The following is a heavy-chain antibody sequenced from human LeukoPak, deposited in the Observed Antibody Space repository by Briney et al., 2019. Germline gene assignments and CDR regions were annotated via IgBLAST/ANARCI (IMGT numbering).Heavy chain of an antibody. CDR2: INHSGST. V-gene: IGHV4-34*01. J-gene: IGHJ6*03. D-gene: IGHD5-18*01. CDR1: GFIFSDYW. Sequence: PGGSLRLSCAGYGFIFSDYWMTWVRQAPGKGLEGIGEINHSGSTNYNPSLKSRVTISVDTSKNQFSLKLSSVTAADTAVYYCARGHYSYASPHYYYYMDVWGKGTTVTVSS. CDR3: ARGHYSYASPHYYYYMDV.